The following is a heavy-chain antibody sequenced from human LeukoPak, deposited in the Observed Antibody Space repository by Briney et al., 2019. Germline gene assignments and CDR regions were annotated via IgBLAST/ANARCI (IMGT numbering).Heavy chain of an antibody. V-gene: IGHV3-66*01. J-gene: IGHJ4*02. D-gene: IGHD3-22*01. CDR3: AKDVGPFLISSGYYPHFDY. CDR2: IYSGGST. CDR1: EFSVGSNY. Sequence: PGGSLRLSCAASEFSVGSNYMTWVRQAPGKGLEWVSLIYSGGSTYYADSVKGRFTISRDNSKNTLYLQMNSLRAEDTAVYYCAKDVGPFLISSGYYPHFDYWGQGTLVTVSS.